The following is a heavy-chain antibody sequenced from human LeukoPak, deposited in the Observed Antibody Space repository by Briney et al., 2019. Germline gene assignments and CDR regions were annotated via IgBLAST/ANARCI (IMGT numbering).Heavy chain of an antibody. D-gene: IGHD1-26*01. J-gene: IGHJ5*02. CDR3: ARTSDGNWFDP. CDR1: GYTFTSYG. CDR2: ISAYNGNT. Sequence: ASVKVSCKASGYTFTSYGISWVRQAPGQGLEWMGWISAYNGNTNYAQKLQGRVTMTTDTSTSTAYMELRSLRVEDTALYYCARTSDGNWFDPWGQGTLVTVSS. V-gene: IGHV1-18*01.